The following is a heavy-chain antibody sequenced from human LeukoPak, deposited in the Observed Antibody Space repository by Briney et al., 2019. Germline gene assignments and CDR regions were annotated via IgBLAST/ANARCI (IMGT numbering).Heavy chain of an antibody. Sequence: PSETLSLTCTVSGGSISSSSYYWGWIRQPPGKGLEWIGSIYYSGSTYYNPSLKSRVTISVDTSKNQFSLKLSSVTAADTAVYYCARDDSGSFYWGQGTLVTVSS. V-gene: IGHV4-39*07. CDR3: ARDDSGSFY. CDR1: GGSISSSSYY. CDR2: IYYSGST. D-gene: IGHD3-10*01. J-gene: IGHJ4*02.